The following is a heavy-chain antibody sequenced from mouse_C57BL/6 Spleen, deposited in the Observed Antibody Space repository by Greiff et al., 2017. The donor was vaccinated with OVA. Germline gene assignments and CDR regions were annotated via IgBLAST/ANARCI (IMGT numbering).Heavy chain of an antibody. CDR1: GYTFTSSC. V-gene: IGHV1-5*01. Sequence: EVQLQQSGTVLARPGASVKMSCKTSGYTFTSSCLPFLPPLPFQFLSWIGAIYPGNSDTSYNQKFKGKAKLTAVTSASTAYMELSSLTNEDSAVYYALVRANWDDWYFDVWGTGTTVTVSS. CDR3: LVRANWDDWYFDV. D-gene: IGHD4-1*01. J-gene: IGHJ1*03. CDR2: IYPGNSDT.